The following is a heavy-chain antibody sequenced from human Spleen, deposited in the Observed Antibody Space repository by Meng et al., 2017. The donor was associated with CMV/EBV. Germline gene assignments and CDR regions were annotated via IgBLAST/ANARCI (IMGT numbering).Heavy chain of an antibody. D-gene: IGHD2-21*01. J-gene: IGHJ4*02. Sequence: GESLKISCAVSGFTFSSHWMSWVRQAPGRGLEWVAIIKEDGSEKYYVDSVKGRFTISRDNAKNSLYLQMNSLRAEDTAVYYCARPNTAYFDYWGQGTLVTVSS. CDR2: IKEDGSEK. CDR3: ARPNTAYFDY. V-gene: IGHV3-7*01. CDR1: GFTFSSHW.